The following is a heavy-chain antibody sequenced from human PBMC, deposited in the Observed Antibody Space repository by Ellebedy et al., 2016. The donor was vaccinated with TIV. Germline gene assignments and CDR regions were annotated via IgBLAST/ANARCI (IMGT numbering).Heavy chain of an antibody. Sequence: SETLSLXXAVYGGSFSGYYWSWIRQPAGKGLEWIGRIYTSGSTNYNPSLKSRVTMSVDTSKNQFSLKLSSVTAADTAVYYCARGRGWIDPWGQGTLVTVSS. CDR2: IYTSGST. D-gene: IGHD3-10*01. CDR3: ARGRGWIDP. J-gene: IGHJ5*02. V-gene: IGHV4-59*10. CDR1: GGSFSGYY.